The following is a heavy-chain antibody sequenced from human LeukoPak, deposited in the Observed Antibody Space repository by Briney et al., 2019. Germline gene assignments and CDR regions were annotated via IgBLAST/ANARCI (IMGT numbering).Heavy chain of an antibody. CDR2: INWNGGST. CDR1: GFTFDDYG. D-gene: IGHD1-26*01. J-gene: IGHJ4*02. Sequence: GGSLRLSCAASGFTFDDYGMSWVRQAPGKGLEWVSGINWNGGSTGYADSVKGRFTISRDNAKNSLYLQMNSLRAEDTALYYCARESWHKWEPPADYWGQGTLVTVSS. CDR3: ARESWHKWEPPADY. V-gene: IGHV3-20*04.